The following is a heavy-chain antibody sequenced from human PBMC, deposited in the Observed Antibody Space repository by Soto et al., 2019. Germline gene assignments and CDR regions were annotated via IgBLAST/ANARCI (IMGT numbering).Heavy chain of an antibody. CDR3: ARVCSGGSCPPAELVNYYMDV. CDR1: GGSFSGYY. V-gene: IGHV4-34*01. J-gene: IGHJ6*03. Sequence: QVQLQQWGAGLLKPSETLSLTCAVYGGSFSGYYWSWIRQPPGKGLEWIGEINHSGSTNYNPSLKRRVTISVDTSKNQFSLKLSSVTAADTAVYYCARVCSGGSCPPAELVNYYMDVWGKGTTVTVSS. CDR2: INHSGST. D-gene: IGHD2-15*01.